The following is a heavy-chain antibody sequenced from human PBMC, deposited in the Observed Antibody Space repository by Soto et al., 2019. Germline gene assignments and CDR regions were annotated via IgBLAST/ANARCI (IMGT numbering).Heavy chain of an antibody. D-gene: IGHD3-10*01. CDR2: IYYSGST. CDR3: ARGLSDYYGSGSYYLSV. V-gene: IGHV4-31*03. J-gene: IGHJ4*02. CDR1: GGSISSGGYY. Sequence: QVQLQESGPGLVKPSQTLSLTCTVSGGSISSGGYYWSWIRQHPGKGLERIGYIYYSGSTYYNPSLKSRVTISVDTSKNQFSLKLSSVTAADTAVYYCARGLSDYYGSGSYYLSVWGQGTLVTVSS.